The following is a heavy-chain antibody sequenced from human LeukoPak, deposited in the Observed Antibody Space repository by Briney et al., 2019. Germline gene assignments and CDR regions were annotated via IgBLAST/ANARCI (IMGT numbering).Heavy chain of an antibody. CDR1: GFTFRDYY. CDR2: ISSGSSTI. V-gene: IGHV3-11*01. J-gene: IGHJ4*02. D-gene: IGHD6-19*01. CDR3: ARDRPGGAVAATDY. Sequence: GGSLRLSCAASGFTFRDYYMSWIRQAPGKGLEWVSCISSGSSTIYYADSVKGRFTISRDNTKNSLYLQMDSLRAEDTAVYYCARDRPGGAVAATDYWGQGALVTVSS.